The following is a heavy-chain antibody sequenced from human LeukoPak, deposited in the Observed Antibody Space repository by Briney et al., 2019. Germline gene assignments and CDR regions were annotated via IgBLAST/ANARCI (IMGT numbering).Heavy chain of an antibody. CDR1: GGSLSGYY. CDR2: INYTGGT. Sequence: PSETLSLTCAVHGGSLSGYYWSWIRQSPGKGLEWIGEINYTGGTNYNPSLGSRVTISVDTSTNQLSLNLTSVTAADTAVYFCARDDNSEYSDDAFDIWGQGTLVTVSS. D-gene: IGHD3-22*01. CDR3: ARDDNSEYSDDAFDI. V-gene: IGHV4-34*01. J-gene: IGHJ3*02.